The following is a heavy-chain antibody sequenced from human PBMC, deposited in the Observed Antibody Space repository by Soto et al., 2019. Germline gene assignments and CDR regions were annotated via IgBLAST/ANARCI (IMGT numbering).Heavy chain of an antibody. J-gene: IGHJ3*02. CDR2: IYPGDSDT. D-gene: IGHD2-8*01. Sequence: PGESLKISCKGSGYSFTSYWIGWVRQMPGKGLEWMGIIYPGDSDTRYSPSFQGQVTISADKSISTAYLQWSSLKASDTAMYYCAGALGYCTNGVCYTPSAFDIWGQGTMVTVSS. CDR3: AGALGYCTNGVCYTPSAFDI. CDR1: GYSFTSYW. V-gene: IGHV5-51*01.